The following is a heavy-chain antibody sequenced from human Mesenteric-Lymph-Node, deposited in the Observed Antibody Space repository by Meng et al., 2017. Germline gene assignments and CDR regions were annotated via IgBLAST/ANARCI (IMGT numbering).Heavy chain of an antibody. D-gene: IGHD1-26*01. CDR3: ARKRSGAGHFDY. J-gene: IGHJ4*02. Sequence: QVQRTQPRPIRVEPSGTLSLTCTVSGGSITNRNLGSWVRLPPGKGLEWIGEVYLGGTIHHHPSLQSRVTISLDKAKDHLSLILNSVTAADTAVYYCARKRSGAGHFDYWGQGALVTVSS. CDR2: VYLGGTI. V-gene: IGHV4-4*02. CDR1: GGSITNRNL.